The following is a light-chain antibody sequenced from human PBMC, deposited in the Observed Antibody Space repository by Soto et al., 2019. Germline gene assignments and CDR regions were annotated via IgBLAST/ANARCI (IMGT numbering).Light chain of an antibody. V-gene: IGLV2-14*01. J-gene: IGLJ2*01. CDR1: SSDVRGYNY. CDR3: SSYISSSLV. Sequence: QSALTQPASVSGSPGQSITISCTGTSSDVRGYNYVSWYQQHPGKAPKLMIYDVSNRPSGVSNRFSGSKSGNTASLTISGLQAEDEADYYCSSYISSSLVFGGGTKLTVL. CDR2: DVS.